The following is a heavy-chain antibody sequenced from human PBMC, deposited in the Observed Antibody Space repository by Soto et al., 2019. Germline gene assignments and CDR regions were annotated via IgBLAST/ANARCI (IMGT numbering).Heavy chain of an antibody. Sequence: QVQLVQSGAEVKQPGASVKVSCKASGYTFTNYGFTWVQQAPGQALECLGWISTYNGNTKYAQKVQGRLTMTTDTSTSTANMELTSQRSDDTALYYCARTTVTASYYYMDVWGKGSTVTVSS. CDR2: ISTYNGNT. CDR1: GYTFTNYG. D-gene: IGHD4-17*01. CDR3: ARTTVTASYYYMDV. V-gene: IGHV1-18*01. J-gene: IGHJ6*03.